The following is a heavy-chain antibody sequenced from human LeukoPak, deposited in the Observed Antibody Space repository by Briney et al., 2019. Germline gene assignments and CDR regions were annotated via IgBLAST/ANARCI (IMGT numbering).Heavy chain of an antibody. J-gene: IGHJ4*02. D-gene: IGHD5-12*01. CDR3: ARGVWIYSY. V-gene: IGHV4-39*01. CDR1: GDSISSSSYY. CDR2: IYYSGST. Sequence: SETLSHTRTVSGDSISSSSYYWGWIRQPPGKGLEWMGSIYYSGSTYYNPSLKSRVTVSVDTSKNQFSLKLTSVTAADTAVYYCARGVWIYSYWGQRALVTV.